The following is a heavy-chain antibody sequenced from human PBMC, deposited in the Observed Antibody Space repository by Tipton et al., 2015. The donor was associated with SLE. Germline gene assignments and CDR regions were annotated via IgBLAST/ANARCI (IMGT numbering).Heavy chain of an antibody. Sequence: TLSLTCTVSGGSFRSYYWSWIRQPPGKGLEWIAYIYYSGSTNYNPSLKSRVTISLDTSKNQFSLKLRSVTAADTAVYYCARGHPHIVVVIGGGWFDPWGQGTLVTVSS. V-gene: IGHV4-59*12. CDR1: GGSFRSYY. CDR2: IYYSGST. D-gene: IGHD2-21*01. CDR3: ARGHPHIVVVIGGGWFDP. J-gene: IGHJ5*02.